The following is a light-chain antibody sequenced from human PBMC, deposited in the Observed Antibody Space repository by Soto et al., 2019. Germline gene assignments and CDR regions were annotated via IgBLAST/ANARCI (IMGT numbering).Light chain of an antibody. J-gene: IGKJ1*01. V-gene: IGKV3-15*01. Sequence: EIVMTQSPATLSVSPGERATLSCRASQSVGTNLAWYQQRPGQAPRLLIYGASSRATGIPARFSGSGSGTEFTLTISSLQSEDFAFYYCQQSYDWPSWTFGQGTKVEVK. CDR1: QSVGTN. CDR2: GAS. CDR3: QQSYDWPSWT.